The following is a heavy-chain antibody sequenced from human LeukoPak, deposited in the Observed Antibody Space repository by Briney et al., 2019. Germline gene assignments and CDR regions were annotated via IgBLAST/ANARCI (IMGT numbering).Heavy chain of an antibody. J-gene: IGHJ4*02. CDR1: GFTFSSYA. Sequence: PGGPLRLSCAASGFTFSSYAMSWVRQAPGKGLEWVSGISGSGFSTYYADSVKGRFTISRDNSKNTLYLQMNSLRAEDTAVYYCAKGSPSIAVASYDYWGQGTLVTVSS. D-gene: IGHD6-19*01. CDR3: AKGSPSIAVASYDY. CDR2: ISGSGFST. V-gene: IGHV3-23*01.